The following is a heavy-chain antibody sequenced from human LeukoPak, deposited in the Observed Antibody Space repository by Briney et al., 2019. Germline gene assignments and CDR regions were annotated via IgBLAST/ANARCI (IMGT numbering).Heavy chain of an antibody. CDR1: GFTFSSYG. Sequence: GGSLRLSCAASGFTFSSYGMHWVRQAPGKGLEWVAFIRYDGSNKYYADSVKGRFTFSRDNAKNSLYLQMNSLRAEDTAVYYCARDQRGSYYGFFDYWGQGTLVTVSS. V-gene: IGHV3-30*02. CDR2: IRYDGSNK. J-gene: IGHJ4*02. D-gene: IGHD1-26*01. CDR3: ARDQRGSYYGFFDY.